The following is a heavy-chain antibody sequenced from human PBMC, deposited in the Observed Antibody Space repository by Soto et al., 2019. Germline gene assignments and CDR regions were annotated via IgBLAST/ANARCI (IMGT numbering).Heavy chain of an antibody. CDR2: IYPDDSDI. J-gene: IGHJ4*02. CDR1: GYRFTRYW. D-gene: IGHD3-22*01. V-gene: IGHV5-51*01. Sequence: GESLKISCPASGYRFTRYWIAWVRQMPGKGLEWVGIIYPDDSDIKYSPSFQGQVTISADRSNSIAYLQWRSLRASDTAMYFCVRHFDSSGYYPDYWGQGTQVTVSS. CDR3: VRHFDSSGYYPDY.